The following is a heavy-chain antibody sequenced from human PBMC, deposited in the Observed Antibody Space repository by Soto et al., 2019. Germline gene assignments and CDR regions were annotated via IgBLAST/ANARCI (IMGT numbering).Heavy chain of an antibody. D-gene: IGHD3-3*01. J-gene: IGHJ5*02. V-gene: IGHV4-34*01. CDR2: INHSGST. Sequence: SETLSLTCAVYGGSFSGYYWSWIRQPPGKGLEWIGEINHSGSTNYNPSLKSRVTISVDTSKNQFSLKLSSETAADTAVYYCARGQHSLITIFGVPQGWWFDPWGQGTLVTVSS. CDR3: ARGQHSLITIFGVPQGWWFDP. CDR1: GGSFSGYY.